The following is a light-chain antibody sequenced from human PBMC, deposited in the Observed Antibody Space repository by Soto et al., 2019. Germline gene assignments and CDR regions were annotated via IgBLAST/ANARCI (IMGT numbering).Light chain of an antibody. J-gene: IGLJ1*01. CDR2: DVS. Sequence: QSALTQPASVSGSPGQSITISCTGTSSDVGGYNYVSWYQQHPGKAPKLMIYDVSNWPSGVSNRFSGSKSGNTASLTISGLQAEDESDYYCSSYTGSSTYVFGTGTKVTVL. CDR3: SSYTGSSTYV. V-gene: IGLV2-14*03. CDR1: SSDVGGYNY.